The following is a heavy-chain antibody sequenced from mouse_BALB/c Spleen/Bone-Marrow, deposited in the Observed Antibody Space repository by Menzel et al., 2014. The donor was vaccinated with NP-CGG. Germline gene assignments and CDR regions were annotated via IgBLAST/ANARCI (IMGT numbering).Heavy chain of an antibody. Sequence: VQLKDSGGGLVQPGGSLKLSCAASGFTFSSYGMSWVRQNIDKRLELVATIKCNGGSTYYPDSVKGRFSISRDNAKNTLYLQMSSLKSEDTAMYYCTSLSSMITAAWFAYWGQGTLVTISA. CDR3: TSLSSMITAAWFAY. D-gene: IGHD2-4*01. CDR2: IKCNGGST. V-gene: IGHV5-6-3*01. CDR1: GFTFSSYG. J-gene: IGHJ3*01.